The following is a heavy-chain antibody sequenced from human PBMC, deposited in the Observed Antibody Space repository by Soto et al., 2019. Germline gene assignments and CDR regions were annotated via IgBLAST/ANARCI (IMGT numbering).Heavy chain of an antibody. V-gene: IGHV4-59*01. CDR3: ARRWSGTDY. CDR2: IHNSGST. J-gene: IGHJ4*01. D-gene: IGHD3-10*01. CDR1: GGSITSYN. Sequence: PSETLSLTFTVSGGSITSYNRSWIRQPPGKGLEWIGYIHNSGSTSYNPSLQSRVTISADVSKNQYSLELRSVTAADTAVYYCARRWSGTDYWGHGTLVTVSS.